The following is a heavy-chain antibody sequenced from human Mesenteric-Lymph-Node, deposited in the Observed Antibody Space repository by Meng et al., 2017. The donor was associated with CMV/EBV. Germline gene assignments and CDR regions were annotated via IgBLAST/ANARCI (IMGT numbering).Heavy chain of an antibody. CDR1: CCSISAAGYY. D-gene: IGHD3-22*01. Sequence: TVSCCSISAAGYYCSWIRQHPGKGLEWIGYIYYSGTASYNPSLKSRVTMSVDTSKNQFSLKLTSVTAADTALYYCAIDTSGYYYFHYWGQGTLVTVSS. CDR2: IYYSGTA. J-gene: IGHJ4*02. CDR3: AIDTSGYYYFHY. V-gene: IGHV4-31*03.